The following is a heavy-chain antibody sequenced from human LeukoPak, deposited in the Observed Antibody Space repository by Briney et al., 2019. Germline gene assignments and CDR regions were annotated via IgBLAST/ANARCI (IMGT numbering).Heavy chain of an antibody. CDR2: INHSGST. Sequence: PSETLSLTCAVYGGSFSGYYWSWIRQPPGKGLEWIGEINHSGSTNYNPSLKSRVTISVDTSKNQFSLKLSSVTAADTAVYYCARGAHYSGGWGNYYYYGMDVWGQGTTVTVSS. CDR3: ARGAHYSGGWGNYYYYGMDV. V-gene: IGHV4-34*01. D-gene: IGHD6-19*01. J-gene: IGHJ6*02. CDR1: GGSFSGYY.